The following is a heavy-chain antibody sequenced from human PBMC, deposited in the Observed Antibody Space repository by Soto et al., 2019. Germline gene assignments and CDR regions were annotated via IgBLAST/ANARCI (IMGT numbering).Heavy chain of an antibody. CDR2: LSSDGFGA. Sequence: GGSLRLTCAASDFSLSPYWMHWVRQVPGRGLEWVARLSSDGFGAAYADSVKGRFFISRDIARNTLSLQMNSLRADDTAVYYCARDLGGPDYWGRGTSVTVSS. CDR1: DFSLSPYW. CDR3: ARDLGGPDY. J-gene: IGHJ4*02. D-gene: IGHD3-16*01. V-gene: IGHV3-74*03.